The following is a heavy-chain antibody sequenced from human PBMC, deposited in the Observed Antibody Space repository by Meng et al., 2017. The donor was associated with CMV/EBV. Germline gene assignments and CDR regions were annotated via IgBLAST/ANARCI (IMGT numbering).Heavy chain of an antibody. CDR3: ARGSTDDNSWYYY. D-gene: IGHD6-13*01. CDR2: ISYDGSNK. J-gene: IGHJ4*02. CDR1: GLTFSSYA. Sequence: GESLKISCAASGLTFSSYAMHWVRQAPGKGLEWVAVISYDGSNKYYADSVKGRFTISRDNSKNTLYLQMNSLRAEDTAVYYCARGSTDDNSWYYYWGQGTLVTVSS. V-gene: IGHV3-30*04.